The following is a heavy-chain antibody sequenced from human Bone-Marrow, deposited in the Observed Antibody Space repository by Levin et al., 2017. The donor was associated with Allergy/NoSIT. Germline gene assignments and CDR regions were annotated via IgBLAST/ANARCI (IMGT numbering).Heavy chain of an antibody. V-gene: IGHV5-10-1*01. J-gene: IGHJ6*03. Sequence: ASVKVSCKGSGYSFTSYWISWVRQMPGKGLEWMGRIDPSDSYTNYSPSFQGHVTISADKSISTAYLQWSSLKASDTAMYYCAITEVAATFHYYYYYMDVWGKGTTVTVSS. CDR2: IDPSDSYT. CDR1: GYSFTSYW. CDR3: AITEVAATFHYYYYYMDV. D-gene: IGHD2-15*01.